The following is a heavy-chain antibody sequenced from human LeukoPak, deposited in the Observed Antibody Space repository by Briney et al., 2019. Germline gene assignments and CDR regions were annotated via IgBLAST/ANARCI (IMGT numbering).Heavy chain of an antibody. Sequence: SETLSLTCAVYGGSFSGYYWSWIRQPPGKGLEWIGSIYYSGSTYYNPSLKSRVTISVDTSKNQFSLKLSSVTAADTAVYYCARDGTMIVGKHAFDIWGQGTMVTVSS. V-gene: IGHV4-34*01. CDR1: GGSFSGYY. J-gene: IGHJ3*02. D-gene: IGHD3-22*01. CDR2: IYYSGST. CDR3: ARDGTMIVGKHAFDI.